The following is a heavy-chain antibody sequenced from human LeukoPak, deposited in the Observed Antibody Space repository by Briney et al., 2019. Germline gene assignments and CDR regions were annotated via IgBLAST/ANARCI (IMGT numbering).Heavy chain of an antibody. CDR3: ARAYVHALDY. Sequence: GGSLRLSCAASGFTFSSYSMNWVRQAPGKGLEWVSYISSSSSTIYYADSVKGRFTISRDNAKNSLYLQMNSLRAEDTAVYYCARAYVHALDYWGQGTLGTVSS. J-gene: IGHJ4*02. CDR2: ISSSSSTI. D-gene: IGHD3-10*02. CDR1: GFTFSSYS. V-gene: IGHV3-48*04.